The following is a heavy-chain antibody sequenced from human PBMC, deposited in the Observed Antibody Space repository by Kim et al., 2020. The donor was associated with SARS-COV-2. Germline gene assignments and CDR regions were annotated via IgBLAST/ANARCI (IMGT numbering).Heavy chain of an antibody. CDR1: GGSLSGYY. Sequence: SETLSLTCAVYGGSLSGYYWSWIRQPPGKGLEWVGEINHSGSTNYNPSLKSRVTISVDTSKNQFFLMVSSVTAADAAVYYCAGVAGYYYGSGSYYKRRDALDIWGQGTMVTVSS. D-gene: IGHD3-10*01. J-gene: IGHJ3*02. CDR2: INHSGST. CDR3: AGVAGYYYGSGSYYKRRDALDI. V-gene: IGHV4-34*01.